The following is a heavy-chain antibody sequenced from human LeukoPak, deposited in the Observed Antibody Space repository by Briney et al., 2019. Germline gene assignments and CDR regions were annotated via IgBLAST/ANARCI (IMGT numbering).Heavy chain of an antibody. CDR1: GGSISSSSYY. V-gene: IGHV4-39*01. Sequence: SETLSLTCTVSGGSISSSSYYWSWIRQRPGKGLEWIGSIYYSGDTYYNPSLKSRVTISVDTSKNQFSLKLSSVTAADTAVFYCARVECSPNWFDPWGQGTLVTVSS. J-gene: IGHJ5*02. CDR2: IYYSGDT. D-gene: IGHD6-13*01. CDR3: ARVECSPNWFDP.